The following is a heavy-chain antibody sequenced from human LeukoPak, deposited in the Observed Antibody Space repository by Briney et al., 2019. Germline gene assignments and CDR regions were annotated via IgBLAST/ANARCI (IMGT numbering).Heavy chain of an antibody. D-gene: IGHD3-22*01. CDR3: ARDLSYYYDSSQSPFDY. Sequence: ASVKVSCKASGYTFTSYAMHWVRQAPGQRLEWMGWINAGNGNTKYSQKFQGRVTITRDTSASTAYMELSSLRSEDTAVYYCARDLSYYYDSSQSPFDYWGQGTLVTVSS. CDR2: INAGNGNT. V-gene: IGHV1-3*01. CDR1: GYTFTSYA. J-gene: IGHJ4*02.